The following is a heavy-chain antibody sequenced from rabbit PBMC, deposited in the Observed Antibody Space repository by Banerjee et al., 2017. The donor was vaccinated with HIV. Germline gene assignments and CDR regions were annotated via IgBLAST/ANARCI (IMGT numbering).Heavy chain of an antibody. V-gene: IGHV1S45*01. CDR3: ARHSGYAGAIYANDDQL. Sequence: EESGGGLVQPEGSLTLTCTASGFSLSSNYWICWVRQAPGKGLEWIGCIYTGSSDNTYYASWAKGRFTISETSSTTVTLQMTSLTAADTATYFCARHSGYAGAIYANDDQLWGPGTLVTVS. D-gene: IGHD6-1*01. CDR2: IYTGSSDNT. J-gene: IGHJ4*01. CDR1: GFSLSSNYW.